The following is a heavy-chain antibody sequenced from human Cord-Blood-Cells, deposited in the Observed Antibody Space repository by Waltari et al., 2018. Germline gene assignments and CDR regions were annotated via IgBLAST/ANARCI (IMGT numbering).Heavy chain of an antibody. CDR1: GGSSSGYY. V-gene: IGHV4-34*01. Sequence: QVQLQQWGAGLLKPSETLSLTCAVYGGSSSGYYWSWIRHPPGKGLEWTGEINHSGSTNYNPSLKRRVTISVDTSKNQFSLKLSSVTAADTAVYYGARVLIPDRLYYYYYMDVWGKGTTVTVSS. CDR2: INHSGST. J-gene: IGHJ6*03. CDR3: ARVLIPDRLYYYYYMDV.